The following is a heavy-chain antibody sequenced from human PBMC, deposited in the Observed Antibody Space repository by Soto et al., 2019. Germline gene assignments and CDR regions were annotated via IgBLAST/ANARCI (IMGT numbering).Heavy chain of an antibody. Sequence: ASVKVSCKAAGYTFTRYGISWVRQAPGQGLEWMGWISAYNGNTNYAQKLQGRVTMTTDTSTSTAYMELRSLRSDDTAVYYCARGGRLRIVATISVDWFDPWGQGTLVTVSS. D-gene: IGHD5-12*01. CDR3: ARGGRLRIVATISVDWFDP. CDR2: ISAYNGNT. J-gene: IGHJ5*02. V-gene: IGHV1-18*01. CDR1: GYTFTRYG.